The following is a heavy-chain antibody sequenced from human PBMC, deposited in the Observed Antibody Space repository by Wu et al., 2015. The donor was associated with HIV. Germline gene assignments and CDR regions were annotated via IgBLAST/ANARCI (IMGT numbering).Heavy chain of an antibody. J-gene: IGHJ4*02. CDR1: RGTFSRYA. D-gene: IGHD3-22*01. CDR2: IIPIFGTA. CDR3: ARWGDHSFXDSSGYNQGHFDF. Sequence: QVQLVQSGAEVKKPGSSVKVSCKASRGTFSRYAISWVRQAPGQGLEWMGGIIPIFGTANYAQKFQGRVTITTDESTSTAYMQLSSLRSEDTAVYYCARWGDHSFXDSSGYNQGHFDFWGQGTLVTVSS. V-gene: IGHV1-69*05.